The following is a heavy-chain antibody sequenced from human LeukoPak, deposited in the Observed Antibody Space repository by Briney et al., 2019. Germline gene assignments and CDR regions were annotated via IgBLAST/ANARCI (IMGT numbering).Heavy chain of an antibody. CDR2: ISGSWGST. V-gene: IGHV3-23*01. Sequence: HPGGSLRLSCAASGFTFSSYAMSWVRQAPGKGLEWVATISGSWGSTNHADSVKGRFTISRDDAKNTLYLQMNSLRAEDTAVYYCAKSGLNRFDYWGQGTLVTVSS. CDR3: AKSGLNRFDY. D-gene: IGHD2-15*01. CDR1: GFTFSSYA. J-gene: IGHJ4*02.